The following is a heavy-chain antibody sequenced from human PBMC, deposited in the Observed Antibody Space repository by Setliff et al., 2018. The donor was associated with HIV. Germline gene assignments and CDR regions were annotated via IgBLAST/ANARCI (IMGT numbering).Heavy chain of an antibody. D-gene: IGHD1-1*01. Sequence: SETLSLTCAVYGGSFSNYYWSWIRQPPGKGLEWIGEINRGGSTNYNPSLKSRAIISVDTSKKHLSLNLTSVTAADTAVYYCATRGWNGYKAFDYWGQGTLVTVSS. CDR1: GGSFSNYY. V-gene: IGHV4-34*01. CDR3: ATRGWNGYKAFDY. J-gene: IGHJ4*02. CDR2: INRGGST.